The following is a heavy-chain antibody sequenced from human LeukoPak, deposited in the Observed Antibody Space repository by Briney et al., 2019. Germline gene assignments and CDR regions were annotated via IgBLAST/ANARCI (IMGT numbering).Heavy chain of an antibody. V-gene: IGHV3-30*02. CDR1: EFMFSNYA. Sequence: PGGSLRLSCAASEFMFSNYAMHWVRQAPGKGLEWVAFIRYDGSNKYYADSVKGRFTISRDNSKNTLYLQMNSLRAEDTAVYYCAKAKEYYFDYWGQGTLVTVSS. J-gene: IGHJ4*02. CDR2: IRYDGSNK. CDR3: AKAKEYYFDY. D-gene: IGHD3-10*01.